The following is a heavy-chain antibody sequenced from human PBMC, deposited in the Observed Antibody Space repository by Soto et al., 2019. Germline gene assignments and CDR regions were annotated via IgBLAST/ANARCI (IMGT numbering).Heavy chain of an antibody. D-gene: IGHD5-18*01. J-gene: IGHJ3*02. CDR3: ARDKGERGYSYGDAFDI. V-gene: IGHV3-21*01. CDR2: ISSSSSYI. Sequence: GGSLRLSCAASGFTFSSYSMNWVRQAPGKGLEWVSSISSSSSYIYYADSVKGRFTISRDNAKNSLYLQMNSLRAEDTAVYYCARDKGERGYSYGDAFDIWGQGTMVTVSS. CDR1: GFTFSSYS.